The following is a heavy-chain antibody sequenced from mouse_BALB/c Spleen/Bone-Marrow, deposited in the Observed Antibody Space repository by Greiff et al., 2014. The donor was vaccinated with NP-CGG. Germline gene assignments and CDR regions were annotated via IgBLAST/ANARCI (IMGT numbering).Heavy chain of an antibody. J-gene: IGHJ2*01. CDR1: GYTFTSYI. CDR3: ARGGGHYFDY. V-gene: IGHV1-14*01. Sequence: EVKLVESGPELVKPGASVKMSSKASGYTFTSYILHWVKQKPGQGLEWIGYINPYNDGTKYNEKFKGKATLTSDKFSSATYMELSSLTSEDSAVYYCARGGGHYFDYWGQGTTLTVSS. CDR2: INPYNDGT.